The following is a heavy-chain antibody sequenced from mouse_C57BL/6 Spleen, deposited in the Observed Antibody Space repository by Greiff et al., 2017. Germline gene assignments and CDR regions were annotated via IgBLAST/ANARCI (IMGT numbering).Heavy chain of an antibody. CDR3: AKWYFDV. J-gene: IGHJ1*03. CDR2: IDPSDSYT. CDR1: GYTFTSYW. V-gene: IGHV1-59*01. Sequence: QVQLQQPGAELVRPGTSVKLSCKASGYTFTSYWMHWVKQRPGQGLEWIGVIDPSDSYTNYNQKFKGKATLTVDTSSSTAYMQLSSLTSEDSAVYYCAKWYFDVWGTGTTVTVSS.